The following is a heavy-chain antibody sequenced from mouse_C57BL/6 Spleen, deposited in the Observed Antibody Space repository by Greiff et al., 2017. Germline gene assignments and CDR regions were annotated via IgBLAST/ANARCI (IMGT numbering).Heavy chain of an antibody. J-gene: IGHJ2*01. CDR1: GYTFTSYW. Sequence: QVQLQQPGAELVMPGASVKLSCKASGYTFTSYWMHWVKQRPGQGLEWIGEIDPSDSYTNYNQKFKGKSTLTVDKSSSTAHMQLSSLTSEDSAVYYCARAGVDYFFDYWGQGTTLTVSS. D-gene: IGHD3-1*01. CDR3: ARAGVDYFFDY. CDR2: IDPSDSYT. V-gene: IGHV1-69*01.